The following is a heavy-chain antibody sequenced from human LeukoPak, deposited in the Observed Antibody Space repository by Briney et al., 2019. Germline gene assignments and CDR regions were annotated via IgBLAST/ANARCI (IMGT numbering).Heavy chain of an antibody. V-gene: IGHV1-18*01. CDR2: INPSGGST. J-gene: IGHJ6*03. D-gene: IGHD2-15*01. Sequence: ASVKVSCKASGYIFTNYGITWVRQAPAQGLEWMGIINPSGGSTSYAQKLQGRVTMTTDTSTSTAYMELRSLRSDDTAVYYCARSEDFNYYSYMDVWGKGTTVTISS. CDR3: ARSEDFNYYSYMDV. CDR1: GYIFTNYG.